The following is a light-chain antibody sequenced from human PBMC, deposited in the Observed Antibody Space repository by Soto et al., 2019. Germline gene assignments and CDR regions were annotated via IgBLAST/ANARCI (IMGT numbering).Light chain of an antibody. J-gene: IGLJ2*01. V-gene: IGLV1-47*01. CDR1: SSNIGRNY. CDR2: TND. CDR3: ATWDDSLNGGV. Sequence: QSVLTQPPSASGPPGQRVSISCSGSSSNIGRNYVYWYQQVPGTAPKLLIYTNDQRPSGVPDRFSGSKSGTSASLAISGLRSEDEADYYCATWDDSLNGGVFGGGTKLTVL.